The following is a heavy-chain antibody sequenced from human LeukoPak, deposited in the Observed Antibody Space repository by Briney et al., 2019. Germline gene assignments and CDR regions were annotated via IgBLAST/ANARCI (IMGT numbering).Heavy chain of an antibody. Sequence: GGSLRLSCAASGFIFSSYAMHWVRQAPGKGLEWVALISYDGSNKYYEYTVKGRLTMSRYNSKNTLYQQMNSLRAEDTTVYYCARGSANYYDSSGYYYLSLDYWGQGTLVTVSS. CDR1: GFIFSSYA. D-gene: IGHD3-22*01. V-gene: IGHV3-30*04. J-gene: IGHJ4*02. CDR2: ISYDGSNK. CDR3: ARGSANYYDSSGYYYLSLDY.